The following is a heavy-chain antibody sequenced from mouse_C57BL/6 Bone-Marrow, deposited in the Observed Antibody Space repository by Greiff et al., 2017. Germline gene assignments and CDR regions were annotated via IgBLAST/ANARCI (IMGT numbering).Heavy chain of an antibody. Sequence: EVTLVESGGGLVQPKGSLKLSCAASGFSFNTYAMTWVRQAPGKGLEWVARISSKSNTYATYYAASVNASFTISRDDSESMLYLQMNNLKTEDTAMYDCVRPLEYGKRDAMDYWGQGTSVTVSS. D-gene: IGHD6-1*01. J-gene: IGHJ4*01. CDR2: ISSKSNTYAT. V-gene: IGHV10-1*01. CDR3: VRPLEYGKRDAMDY. CDR1: GFSFNTYA.